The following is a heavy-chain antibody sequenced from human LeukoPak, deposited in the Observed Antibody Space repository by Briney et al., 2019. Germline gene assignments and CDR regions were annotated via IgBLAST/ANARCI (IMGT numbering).Heavy chain of an antibody. CDR3: ATTKQARRYFDY. J-gene: IGHJ4*02. D-gene: IGHD1-1*01. Sequence: PGGSLRLSCAGSGFTFSSNALSWVCQAPGKGLEWVSAISGSGGNTYYAYSVRGRFTISRDNSKNTLYLQMNTLRAEDTAVYYCATTKQARRYFDYWGQGTLVTVSS. V-gene: IGHV3-23*01. CDR2: ISGSGGNT. CDR1: GFTFSSNA.